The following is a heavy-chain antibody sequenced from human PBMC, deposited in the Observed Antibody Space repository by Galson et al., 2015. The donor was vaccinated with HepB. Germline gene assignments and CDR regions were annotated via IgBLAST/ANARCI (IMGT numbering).Heavy chain of an antibody. CDR1: GYSFTSYW. CDR3: ARSQYCSGGSCYPARGWFDP. D-gene: IGHD2-15*01. CDR2: ICPGDSDT. V-gene: IGHV5-51*01. J-gene: IGHJ5*02. Sequence: QSGAEVKKPGESLKISCKGSGYSFTSYWIGWVRQMPGKGLEWMGIICPGDSDTRYSPSFQGQVTISADKSISTAYLQWSSLKASDTAMYYCARSQYCSGGSCYPARGWFDPWGQGTLVTVSS.